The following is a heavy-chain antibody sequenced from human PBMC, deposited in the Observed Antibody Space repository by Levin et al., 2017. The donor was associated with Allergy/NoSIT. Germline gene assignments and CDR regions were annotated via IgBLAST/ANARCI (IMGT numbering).Heavy chain of an antibody. Sequence: GESLKISCAASGFTFSSYSMNWVRQAPGKGLEWVSSISSSSSYIYYADSVKGRFTISRDNAKNSLYLQMNSLRAEDTAVYYCARDYDSSGYYPADFDYWGQGTLVTVSS. D-gene: IGHD3-22*01. CDR3: ARDYDSSGYYPADFDY. CDR1: GFTFSSYS. J-gene: IGHJ4*02. CDR2: ISSSSSYI. V-gene: IGHV3-21*01.